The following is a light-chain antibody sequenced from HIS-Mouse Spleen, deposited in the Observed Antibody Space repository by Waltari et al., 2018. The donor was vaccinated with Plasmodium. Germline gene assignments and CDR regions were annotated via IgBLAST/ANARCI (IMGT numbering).Light chain of an antibody. Sequence: DIVMTQSPDSLAVSLGEGATINCKSSQSGLYSSNNKNYLAWYQQKPGQPPKLLIYWASTRESGVPDRFSGSGSGTDFTLTISSLQAEDVAVYYCQQYYSTPYTFGQGTKLEIK. CDR1: QSGLYSSNNKNY. V-gene: IGKV4-1*01. J-gene: IGKJ2*01. CDR3: QQYYSTPYT. CDR2: WAS.